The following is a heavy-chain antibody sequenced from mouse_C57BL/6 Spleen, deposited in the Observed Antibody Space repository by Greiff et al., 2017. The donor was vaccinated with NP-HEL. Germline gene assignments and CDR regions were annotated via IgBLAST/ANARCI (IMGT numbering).Heavy chain of an antibody. CDR3: ARDYIYAMDY. CDR2: ISSGSSTI. Sequence: EVQLVESGGGLVKPGGSLKLSCAASGFTFSDYGMHWVRQAPEKGLEWVAYISSGSSTIYYADTVKGRFTISRDDAKNTLFLQMTSLRSEDTAMYYCARDYIYAMDYWGQGTSVTVSS. D-gene: IGHD2-13*01. CDR1: GFTFSDYG. J-gene: IGHJ4*01. V-gene: IGHV5-17*01.